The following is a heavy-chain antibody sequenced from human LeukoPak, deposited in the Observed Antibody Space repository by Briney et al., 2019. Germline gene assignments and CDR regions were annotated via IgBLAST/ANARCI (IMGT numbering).Heavy chain of an antibody. CDR2: ITTYNGNT. V-gene: IGHV1-18*01. CDR3: ARGRVPWYGTAMATRAWYFDL. D-gene: IGHD5-18*01. CDR1: GYTFTSYP. Sequence: GASVKVSCKASGYTFTSYPISWVRQAPGQGLEWMGWITTYNGNTNYAQKLQGRVTMTTDTSTSTAYMDLRGLRSDDTAVYYCARGRVPWYGTAMATRAWYFDLWGRGTLVTVSS. J-gene: IGHJ2*01.